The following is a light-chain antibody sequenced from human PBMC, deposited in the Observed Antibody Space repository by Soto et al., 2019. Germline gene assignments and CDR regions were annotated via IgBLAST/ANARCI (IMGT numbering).Light chain of an antibody. V-gene: IGKV3-11*01. CDR2: DAS. Sequence: EVVLTQSPATLSLSPGERATLSCRASQGIRNYLAWYQQKPGQAPRLLIYDASNRATGIPARFSGSGSGTDFTLTISSLEPEDFAVYYCQQHSNWPAFGQGTKVEIK. CDR3: QQHSNWPA. J-gene: IGKJ1*01. CDR1: QGIRNY.